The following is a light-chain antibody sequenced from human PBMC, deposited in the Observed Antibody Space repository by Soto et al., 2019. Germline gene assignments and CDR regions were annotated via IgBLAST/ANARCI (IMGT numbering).Light chain of an antibody. V-gene: IGLV1-40*01. Sequence: QSVLTQPPSVSGAPGQRVTISCTGSSSNIGAGYDVHWYQQLPGTAPKLLIYGNSNRPSGVPDRFSGSKSGTSASLTISGLQAEDEADYYCCSYAGSNMLIFGGGTKVTVL. CDR2: GNS. J-gene: IGLJ2*01. CDR1: SSNIGAGYD. CDR3: CSYAGSNMLI.